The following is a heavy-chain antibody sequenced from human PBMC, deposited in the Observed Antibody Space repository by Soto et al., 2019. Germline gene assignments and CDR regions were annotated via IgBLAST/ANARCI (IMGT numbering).Heavy chain of an antibody. CDR2: IYDSGST. CDR3: ARGGGSPYHNHEFAF. CDR1: GGSISSSY. D-gene: IGHD6-13*01. V-gene: IGHV4-59*08. J-gene: IGHJ4*02. Sequence: SETLSLTCTVSGGSISSSYWSWIRQPPGKGLEWIGYIYDSGSTYYNSSLKSRVTMSVDTSKNQFSLKLNSVTAADTAVYYCARGGGSPYHNHEFAFWGQGSLVTVSS.